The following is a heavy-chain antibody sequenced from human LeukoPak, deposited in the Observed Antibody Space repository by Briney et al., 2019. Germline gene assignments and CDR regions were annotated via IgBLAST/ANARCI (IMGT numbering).Heavy chain of an antibody. CDR1: GFTFSSYG. V-gene: IGHV4-38-2*02. CDR3: AREGGVSLFDY. CDR2: IYYSGST. D-gene: IGHD3-16*01. Sequence: GSLRLSCAASGFTFSSYGMSWVRQPPGKGLEWIGSIYYSGSTYYNPSLKSRVTISVDTSKNQFSLKLSSVTAADTAVYYCAREGGVSLFDYWGQGTLVTVSS. J-gene: IGHJ4*02.